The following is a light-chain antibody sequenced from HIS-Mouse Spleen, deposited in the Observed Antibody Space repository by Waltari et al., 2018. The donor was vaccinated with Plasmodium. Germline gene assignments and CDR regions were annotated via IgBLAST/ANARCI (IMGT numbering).Light chain of an antibody. V-gene: IGLV3-10*01. CDR2: EDS. Sequence: SYELTQPPSVSFSPGQTARIPCSGDAFQKQYAYWYQQKSGQAPVLVIYEDSKRPSGIPERFSGSSSGTMATLTISGAQVEDEADYYCYSTDSSGNHRVFGGGTKLTVL. CDR1: AFQKQY. CDR3: YSTDSSGNHRV. J-gene: IGLJ3*02.